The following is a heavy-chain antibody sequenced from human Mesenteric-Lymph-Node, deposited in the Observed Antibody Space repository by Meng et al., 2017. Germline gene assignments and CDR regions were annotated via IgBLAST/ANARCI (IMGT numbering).Heavy chain of an antibody. Sequence: SETLSLTCAISGDSVPTDSAAWNWIRQSPSRGLEWLGRTYYRSKWYTDYAVSVKSRITISPDTSKNQFSLHLNSVTPEDTAVYYCATTTAGGSWFDPWGQGTLVTVSS. V-gene: IGHV6-1*01. CDR3: ATTTAGGSWFDP. D-gene: IGHD1-14*01. CDR1: GDSVPTDSAA. CDR2: TYYRSKWYT. J-gene: IGHJ5*02.